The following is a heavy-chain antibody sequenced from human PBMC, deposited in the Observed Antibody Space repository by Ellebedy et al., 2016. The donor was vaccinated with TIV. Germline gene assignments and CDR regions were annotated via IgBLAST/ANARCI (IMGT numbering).Heavy chain of an antibody. V-gene: IGHV3-21*01. CDR3: ASYDFWSGYD. CDR2: ISSSSSYI. CDR1: GFTFSSYA. Sequence: GESLKISCAASGFTFSSYAMSWVRQAPGKGLEWVSVISSSSSYIYYADSVKGRFTISRDNAKTTLYLQMNSLRAEDTAVYYCASYDFWSGYDWGQGTLVTVSS. D-gene: IGHD3-3*01. J-gene: IGHJ4*02.